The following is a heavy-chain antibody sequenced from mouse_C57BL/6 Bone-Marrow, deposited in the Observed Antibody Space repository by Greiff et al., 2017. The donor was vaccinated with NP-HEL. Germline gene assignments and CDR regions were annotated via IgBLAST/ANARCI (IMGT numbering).Heavy chain of an antibody. CDR3: ARFTTVVAFYWYFDV. J-gene: IGHJ1*03. CDR1: GYTFTSYW. V-gene: IGHV1-55*01. D-gene: IGHD1-1*01. Sequence: QVQLQQSGAELVKPGASVKMSCKASGYTFTSYWITWVKQRPGQGLEWIGDIYPGSGSTNYNEKFKSKATLTVDTSSSNAYMQLSSLTSEDSAVYYCARFTTVVAFYWYFDVWGTGTTVTVSS. CDR2: IYPGSGST.